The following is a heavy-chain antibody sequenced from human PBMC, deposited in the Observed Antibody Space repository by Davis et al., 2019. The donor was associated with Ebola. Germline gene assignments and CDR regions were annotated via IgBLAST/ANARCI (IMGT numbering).Heavy chain of an antibody. Sequence: SVKVSCKASGYTFTGYYMHWVRQAPGQGLEWMGWINPIFGTANYAQKFQGRVTITADESTSTAYMELSSLRSEDTAVYYCARDPVPSGWFDPWGQGTLVTVSS. D-gene: IGHD6-25*01. CDR3: ARDPVPSGWFDP. J-gene: IGHJ5*02. CDR2: INPIFGTA. V-gene: IGHV1-69*13. CDR1: GYTFTGYY.